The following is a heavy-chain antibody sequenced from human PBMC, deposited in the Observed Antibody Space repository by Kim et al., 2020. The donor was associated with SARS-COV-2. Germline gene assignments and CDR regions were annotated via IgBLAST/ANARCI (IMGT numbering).Heavy chain of an antibody. CDR2: IGTNNVNT. CDR3: ARGRPLDY. J-gene: IGHJ4*02. CDR1: GYTFTNYG. Sequence: ASVKVSCKASGYTFTNYGVTWVRQAPGQGLEWMGWIGTNNVNTNYAQKFQGRVTMTTDTSTTTVYMELRSLKSDDTAVYYCARGRPLDYWGQGTLVTVS. V-gene: IGHV1-18*01.